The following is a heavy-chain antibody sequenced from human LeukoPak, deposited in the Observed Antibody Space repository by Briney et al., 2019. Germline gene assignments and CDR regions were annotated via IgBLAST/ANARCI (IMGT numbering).Heavy chain of an antibody. D-gene: IGHD6-19*01. CDR1: GFTFSDYY. V-gene: IGHV3-11*06. CDR3: ARILAPDSGFDY. Sequence: GGSLRLSCAASGFTFSDYYMSWIRQAPGKGLEWVAYISRSSSYTNFADSVKGRFTISRDNAKYSLYLQMNSLRAEDTAVYYCARILAPDSGFDYWGQGTLVTDSS. CDR2: ISRSSSYT. J-gene: IGHJ4*02.